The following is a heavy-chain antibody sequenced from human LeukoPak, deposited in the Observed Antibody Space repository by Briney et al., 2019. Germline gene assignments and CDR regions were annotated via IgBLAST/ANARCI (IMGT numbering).Heavy chain of an antibody. Sequence: SETLSLTCTVSGGSISSYYWSWIRQPPGKGLEWTGYIYYSGSTNYNPSLKTRVTISIDASKNQFSLKLSSVTAADTAVYYCARGLRQYYYDSSGYRNWYFDLWGRGTLVTVSS. CDR2: IYYSGST. CDR3: ARGLRQYYYDSSGYRNWYFDL. D-gene: IGHD3-22*01. V-gene: IGHV4-59*01. CDR1: GGSISSYY. J-gene: IGHJ2*01.